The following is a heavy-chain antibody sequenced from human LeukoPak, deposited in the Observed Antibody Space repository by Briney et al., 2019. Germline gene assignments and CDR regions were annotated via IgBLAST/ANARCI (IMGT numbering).Heavy chain of an antibody. D-gene: IGHD2-15*01. J-gene: IGHJ4*02. CDR3: AGRPLGYCSGGSCWEDYFDY. V-gene: IGHV3-21*01. CDR2: ISSSSSYI. CDR1: GFTFSSYG. Sequence: GGSLRLSCAASGFTFSSYGLSWVRQAPGKGLEWVSSISSSSSYIYYTDSVKGRFTISRDNAKNSLYLQMNSLRAEDTAVYCAGRPLGYCSGGSCWEDYFDYWGQGTLVTVSS.